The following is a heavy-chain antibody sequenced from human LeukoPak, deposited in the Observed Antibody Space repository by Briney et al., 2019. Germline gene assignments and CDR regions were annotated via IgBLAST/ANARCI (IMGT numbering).Heavy chain of an antibody. J-gene: IGHJ4*02. CDR1: GGSISGYY. CDR3: ARVGYYDSSGYGY. D-gene: IGHD3-22*01. CDR2: INHSGST. Sequence: SETLSLTCTVSGGSISGYYWSWIRQPPGKGLEWIGEINHSGSTNYNPSLKSRVTISVDTSKNQFSLKLSSVTAADTAVYYCARVGYYDSSGYGYWGQGTLVTVSS. V-gene: IGHV4-34*01.